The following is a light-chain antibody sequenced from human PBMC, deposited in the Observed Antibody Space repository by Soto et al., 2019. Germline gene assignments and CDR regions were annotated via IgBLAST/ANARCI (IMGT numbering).Light chain of an antibody. CDR3: QQYNTWPLFT. J-gene: IGKJ3*01. CDR2: GAP. Sequence: EIVMTQSPATLSVSPGERATLSCRASQRVSSNLAWYQQKPGQAPRLLIYGAPTRATVIPARFSGSGSGTEFTLTISSLQSEDFAVYYCQQYNTWPLFTFGPGTKVDIK. CDR1: QRVSSN. V-gene: IGKV3-15*01.